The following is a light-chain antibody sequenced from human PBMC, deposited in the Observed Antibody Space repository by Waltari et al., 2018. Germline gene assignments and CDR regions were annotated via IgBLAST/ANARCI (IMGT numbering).Light chain of an antibody. CDR2: EVS. J-gene: IGLJ2*01. Sequence: QSALTQPASVSGSPGQSITISCSGTSSDVGDYRYFPWYQQHPGKAPKLMIYEVSNRPSGVSNRFSGSKSGNTASLTISGLQAEDEADYYCSSYTTSTSYVVFGGGTKLTVL. V-gene: IGLV2-14*01. CDR3: SSYTTSTSYVV. CDR1: SSDVGDYRY.